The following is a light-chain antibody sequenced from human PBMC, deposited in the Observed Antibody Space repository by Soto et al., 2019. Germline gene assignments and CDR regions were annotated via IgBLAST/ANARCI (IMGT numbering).Light chain of an antibody. CDR3: QTWGTGIHVV. CDR1: SGHSSYA. V-gene: IGLV4-69*01. J-gene: IGLJ2*01. CDR2: LDSDGSH. Sequence: QLVLTQSPSASASLGASVTLTCTLSSGHSSYAIAWHQQQPEKGPRYLMKLDSDGSHTKGDAIPDRFSGSSSGAERYLTISSLQSEDEADDYCQTWGTGIHVVFGGGTKLTVL.